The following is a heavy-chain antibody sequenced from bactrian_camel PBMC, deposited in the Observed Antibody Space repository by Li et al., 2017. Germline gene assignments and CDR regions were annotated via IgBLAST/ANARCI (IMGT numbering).Heavy chain of an antibody. CDR1: GFSFDDSD. D-gene: IGHD5*01. V-gene: IGHV3S60*01. J-gene: IGHJ4*01. Sequence: HVQLVESGGGSVEAGGSLRLSCTASGFSFDDSDDVEMGWYRQAPGADCELVSSISSDGMQTYYADSVKGRFTISRDNAKNTVYLQIDSLKFEDTALYYCATTGFDFWGQGTQVTVS. CDR2: ISSDGMQT. CDR3: ATTGFDF.